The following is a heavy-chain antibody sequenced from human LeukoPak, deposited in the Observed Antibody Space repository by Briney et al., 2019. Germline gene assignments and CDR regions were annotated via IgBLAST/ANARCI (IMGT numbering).Heavy chain of an antibody. CDR1: GFTFSSYG. Sequence: PGGSLRLSCAVSGFTFSSYGMHWVRQAPGKGLEWVAVISYDGSNKYYADSVKGRFTISRDNSKNTLYLQMNSLRAEDTAVYYCAGYNNFDYWGQGTLVTVSS. CDR3: AGYNNFDY. CDR2: ISYDGSNK. V-gene: IGHV3-30*03. D-gene: IGHD6-25*01. J-gene: IGHJ4*02.